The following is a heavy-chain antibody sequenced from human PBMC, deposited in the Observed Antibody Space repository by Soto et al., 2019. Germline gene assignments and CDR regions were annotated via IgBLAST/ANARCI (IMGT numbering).Heavy chain of an antibody. J-gene: IGHJ5*02. CDR1: GYSFTSYW. CDR3: ARTLAAQFSCRFDP. CDR2: IDPSDSYT. Sequence: GESLKISCKASGYSFTSYWVVWVRQLPGKGLEYMGRIDPSDSYTDYSPSFQGHVTFSADKSITTASLHWNSLKESDTGIYYCARTLAAQFSCRFDPGGQGTLVTVSS. D-gene: IGHD2-15*01. V-gene: IGHV5-10-1*01.